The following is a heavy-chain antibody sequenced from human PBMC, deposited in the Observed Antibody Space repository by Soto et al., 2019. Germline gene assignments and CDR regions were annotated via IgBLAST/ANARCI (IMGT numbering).Heavy chain of an antibody. Sequence: SATLSLTCTVSGDSISNYYWSWIRQPPGKGLEWIGYIFYIGNTNYNPSLKSRVTISIDTSKKQFSLKLSSVTAADTAVYYCARRRGSYFDFWGQGILVTVSS. CDR1: GDSISNYY. CDR3: ARRRGSYFDF. J-gene: IGHJ4*02. CDR2: IFYIGNT. V-gene: IGHV4-59*08. D-gene: IGHD1-26*01.